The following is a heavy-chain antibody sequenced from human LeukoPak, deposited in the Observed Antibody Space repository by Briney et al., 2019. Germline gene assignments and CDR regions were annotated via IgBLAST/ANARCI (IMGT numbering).Heavy chain of an antibody. D-gene: IGHD3-3*01. Sequence: GGSLRLPCAASGFTFSSYAMSWVRQAPGKGREWVSAISGSGGSTYYADSVKGRFTISRDNSKNTLYLQMNSLRAEDTAVYYCAKEAVYDFWSGTETGLYYYYGMDVWGQGTTVTVSS. V-gene: IGHV3-23*01. CDR1: GFTFSSYA. CDR3: AKEAVYDFWSGTETGLYYYYGMDV. CDR2: ISGSGGST. J-gene: IGHJ6*02.